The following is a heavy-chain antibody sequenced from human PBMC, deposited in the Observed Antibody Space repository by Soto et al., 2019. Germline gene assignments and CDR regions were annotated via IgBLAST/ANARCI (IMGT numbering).Heavy chain of an antibody. D-gene: IGHD6-19*01. CDR2: IYYSGST. V-gene: IGHV4-59*01. Sequence: SETLSLTCTVSGGSISSYYWSWIRQPPGKGLEWIGYIYYSGSTNYNPSLKSRVSISVDTSKNQFSLQLSSVTAADTAVYYCARAWYSSGWYGFGGHGRCFDIWGQGTMVNVSS. CDR1: GGSISSYY. CDR3: ARAWYSSGWYGFGGHGRCFDI. J-gene: IGHJ3*02.